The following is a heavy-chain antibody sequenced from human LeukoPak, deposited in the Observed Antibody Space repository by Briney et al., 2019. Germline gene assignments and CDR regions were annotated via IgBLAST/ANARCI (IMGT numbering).Heavy chain of an antibody. CDR2: ISAYNGNT. CDR3: ARVGGYYDSSGSPPPFGVSSPGPSNWFDP. V-gene: IGHV1-18*01. J-gene: IGHJ5*02. CDR1: GYTFTSYV. Sequence: ASVKVSCKASGYTFTSYVISWGRQAPGQGLEWMGWISAYNGNTNYAQQLQGRVSMTTDTSTSTAYMELRSLRSDDTAVYYCARVGGYYDSSGSPPPFGVSSPGPSNWFDPWGQGTLVTVSS. D-gene: IGHD3-22*01.